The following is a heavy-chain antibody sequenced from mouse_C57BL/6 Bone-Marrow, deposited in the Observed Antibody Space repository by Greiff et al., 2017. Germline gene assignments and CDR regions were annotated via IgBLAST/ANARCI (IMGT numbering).Heavy chain of an antibody. J-gene: IGHJ2*01. Sequence: EVQLQQSVAELVRPGASVKLSCTASGFNIKNTYMPWVKQRPEQGLEWIGRIDPANGNTKYAPKFQGKATITADTSSNTAYLQLSSLTSEDTAIYYCARRGPFDYWGQGTTLTVSS. V-gene: IGHV14-3*01. CDR1: GFNIKNTY. CDR3: ARRGPFDY. CDR2: IDPANGNT.